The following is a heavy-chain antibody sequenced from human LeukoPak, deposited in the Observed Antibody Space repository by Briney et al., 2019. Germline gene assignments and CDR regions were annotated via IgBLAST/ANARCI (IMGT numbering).Heavy chain of an antibody. CDR2: INPNSGGT. J-gene: IGHJ5*02. Sequence: ASVKVSCKASGYTFTGYYMHWVRQAPGQGLEWMGWINPNSGGTNYAQKFQGRVTMTRDTSISTAYMELSRLRSDETAVYYCARDRLVIISPANWFDPWGQGTLVTVSS. D-gene: IGHD3-9*01. V-gene: IGHV1-2*02. CDR3: ARDRLVIISPANWFDP. CDR1: GYTFTGYY.